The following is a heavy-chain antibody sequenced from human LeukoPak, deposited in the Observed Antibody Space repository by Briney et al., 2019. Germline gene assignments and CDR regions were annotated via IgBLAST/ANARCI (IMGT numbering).Heavy chain of an antibody. J-gene: IGHJ4*02. CDR1: GFTFSSYA. CDR2: ISGSGGST. V-gene: IGHV3-23*01. D-gene: IGHD2-15*01. Sequence: GGSLILSCAASGFTFSSYAMSWVRQAPGQGLEWVSAISGSGGSTYYADSVKGRFTISRDDSKNTLYLRMNSLRAEDTAVYYCATIPLIVVVVAATAYPVDYWGQGTLVTVSS. CDR3: ATIPLIVVVVAATAYPVDY.